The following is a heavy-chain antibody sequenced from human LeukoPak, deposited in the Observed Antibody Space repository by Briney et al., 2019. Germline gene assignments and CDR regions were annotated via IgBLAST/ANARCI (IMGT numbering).Heavy chain of an antibody. CDR2: IKQDGSGK. Sequence: GGSLRLSCAASGFTFSSYWMSWVRQAPGKGLEWVTNIKQDGSGKYYVDSVKGRFTISRDNAKNSRYLQMNSLRAEDTAVYYCARVNPYYDSSGYYSYYYGIDVWDQGPTVTVSS. D-gene: IGHD3-22*01. V-gene: IGHV3-7*01. CDR3: ARVNPYYDSSGYYSYYYGIDV. CDR1: GFTFSSYW. J-gene: IGHJ6*02.